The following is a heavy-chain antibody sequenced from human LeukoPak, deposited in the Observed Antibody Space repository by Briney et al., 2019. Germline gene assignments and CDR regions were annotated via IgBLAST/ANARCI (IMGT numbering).Heavy chain of an antibody. Sequence: ASVKVSCKASGYTFTSYGISWVRQAPGQGLEWMGWISAYNGNTNYARKLQGRVTMTTDTSTSTAYMELRSLRSDDTAVYYCARERSYCSSTSCHNWFDPWGQGTLVTVSS. CDR2: ISAYNGNT. CDR1: GYTFTSYG. J-gene: IGHJ5*02. V-gene: IGHV1-18*04. CDR3: ARERSYCSSTSCHNWFDP. D-gene: IGHD2-2*01.